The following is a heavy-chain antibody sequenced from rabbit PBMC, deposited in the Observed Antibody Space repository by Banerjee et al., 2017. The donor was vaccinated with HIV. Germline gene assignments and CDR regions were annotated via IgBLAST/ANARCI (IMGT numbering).Heavy chain of an antibody. Sequence: QEQLEESGGDLVKPGASLTLTCTASGFSFSNKYVMCWVRQAPGKGLEWIACINTSSGNTVYASWAKGRFTITKTSSTTVTLQMTSLTAADTATYFCARRGSDWGDDLWGPGTLVTVS. CDR3: ARRGSDWGDDL. CDR1: GFSFSNKYV. J-gene: IGHJ4*01. CDR2: INTSSGNT. V-gene: IGHV1S45*01. D-gene: IGHD4-1*01.